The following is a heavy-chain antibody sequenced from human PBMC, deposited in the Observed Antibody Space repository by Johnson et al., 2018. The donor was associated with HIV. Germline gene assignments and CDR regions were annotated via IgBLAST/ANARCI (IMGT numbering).Heavy chain of an antibody. Sequence: QVQLVESGGGLVQPGGSLRLPCAASGFTFSSYGMHWVRQAPGKGLERVAFIRYDGSNLYYADAVKGRFTISRDNSKNTLYLQMNRLRAEDTAVYYCARGMARIAFDIWGQGTMVTVSS. D-gene: IGHD5-24*01. J-gene: IGHJ3*02. CDR1: GFTFSSYG. CDR3: ARGMARIAFDI. V-gene: IGHV3-30*02. CDR2: IRYDGSNL.